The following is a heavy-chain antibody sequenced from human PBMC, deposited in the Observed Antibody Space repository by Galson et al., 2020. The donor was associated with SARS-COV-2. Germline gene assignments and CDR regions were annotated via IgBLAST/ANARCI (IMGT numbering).Heavy chain of an antibody. CDR1: GGSISTYY. V-gene: IGHV4-59*01. CDR2: MYYSGSS. Sequence: SQTLSPTCTVSGGSISTYYWSWIRQPPGKGLEWIGYMYYSGSSNFNPSLKSRVTISVDTSKNQVSLRLSSVTAADTALYYCARVRYGDSMWYFDLWGRGTLVTVSS. J-gene: IGHJ2*01. CDR3: ARVRYGDSMWYFDL. D-gene: IGHD4-17*01.